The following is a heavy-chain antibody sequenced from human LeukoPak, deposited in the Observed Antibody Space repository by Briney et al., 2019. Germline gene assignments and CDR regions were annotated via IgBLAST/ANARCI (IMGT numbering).Heavy chain of an antibody. CDR3: ARDSRPSYDSSGYYYPGDY. CDR2: INPSGGST. V-gene: IGHV1-46*01. Sequence: ASVKVSCKASGYTFTSYYMHWVRQAPGQGLEWMAIINPSGGSTSYAQKFQGRVTMTRDTSTSTVYMEPSSLRSEDTAVYYCARDSRPSYDSSGYYYPGDYWGQGTLVTVSS. CDR1: GYTFTSYY. J-gene: IGHJ4*02. D-gene: IGHD3-22*01.